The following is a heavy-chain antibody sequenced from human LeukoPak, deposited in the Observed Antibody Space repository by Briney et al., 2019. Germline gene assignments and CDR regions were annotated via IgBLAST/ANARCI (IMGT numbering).Heavy chain of an antibody. CDR1: GFSFTSSHW. Sequence: PSETLSLTCTISGFSFTSSHWWSWVRQPPGKGLEWVSYISSSGSTIYYADSVKGRFTISRDNAKNSLYLQMNSLRAEDTAVYYCARESRNDAFDIWGQGTMVTVSS. CDR3: ARESRNDAFDI. V-gene: IGHV3-48*04. J-gene: IGHJ3*02. CDR2: ISSSGSTI.